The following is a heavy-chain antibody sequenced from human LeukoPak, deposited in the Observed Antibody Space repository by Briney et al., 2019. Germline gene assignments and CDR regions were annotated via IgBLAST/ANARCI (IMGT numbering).Heavy chain of an antibody. CDR1: GYTFTSYG. D-gene: IGHD3-10*01. J-gene: IGHJ6*02. Sequence: ASVKVSCKASGYTFTSYGISWVRQAPGQGLEWMGWISAYNGNTNYAQKLQGRVTMTTDTSTSTAYMELRSLRSDDTAVYYCARVWFGELLYPNYYYGMDVWGQGTTVTVSS. CDR3: ARVWFGELLYPNYYYGMDV. CDR2: ISAYNGNT. V-gene: IGHV1-18*01.